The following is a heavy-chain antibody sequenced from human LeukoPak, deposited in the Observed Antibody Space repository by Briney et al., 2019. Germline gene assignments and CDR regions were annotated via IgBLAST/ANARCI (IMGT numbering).Heavy chain of an antibody. CDR2: IIPIFGTA. J-gene: IGHJ5*02. CDR1: GGTFSSYA. D-gene: IGHD3-10*01. CDR3: ARERGVIELRQNENWFDP. V-gene: IGHV1-69*06. Sequence: GASVKVSCKASGGTFSSYAISWVRQAPGQGLEWMGGIIPIFGTANYAQKFQGRVTITADKSTSTAYMELSSLRSEDTAVYYCARERGVIELRQNENWFDPWGQGTLVTVSS.